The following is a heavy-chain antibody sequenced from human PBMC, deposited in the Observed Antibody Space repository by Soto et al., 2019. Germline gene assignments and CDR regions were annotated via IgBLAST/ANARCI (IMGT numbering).Heavy chain of an antibody. V-gene: IGHV3-74*01. CDR2: INTDGSTT. CDR1: GFTFSSYW. J-gene: IGHJ2*01. CDR3: ARVGQGFWYFDL. Sequence: PGGSLRLSCAASGFTFSSYWMHWVRQAPGKGLVWVSRINTDGSTTSYADSVKGRFTISRDNAKNTVYLQMNSLTAEDTAVYYCARVGQGFWYFDLWGRATPVTVSS.